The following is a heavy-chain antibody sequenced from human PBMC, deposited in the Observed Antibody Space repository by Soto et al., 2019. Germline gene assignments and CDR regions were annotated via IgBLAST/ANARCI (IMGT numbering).Heavy chain of an antibody. Sequence: QVQLVQSGAEVKKPGSSVKVSCKASGGTFSSYAISWVRQAPGQGLEWMGGIIPIFGTANYAQKFQGRVTITADESTSTAYIELSSLRSEDTAVYYCARGPYSYSNYYYGMDVWGQGTTVTVSS. CDR1: GGTFSSYA. V-gene: IGHV1-69*12. J-gene: IGHJ6*02. CDR3: ARGPYSYSNYYYGMDV. CDR2: IIPIFGTA. D-gene: IGHD5-18*01.